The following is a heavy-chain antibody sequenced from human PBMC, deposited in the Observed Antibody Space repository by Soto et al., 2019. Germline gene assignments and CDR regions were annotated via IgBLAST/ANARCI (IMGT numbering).Heavy chain of an antibody. CDR2: VHHSGTT. Sequence: SETLSLTCAVSVGSVNTDYWWSWVRQSPGKGLEWIGEVHHSGTTNYIQSLTSRLTMSVDKSGNQVSLELTSVAAADTAVYYCASDRFRGTYYLRGVTYFFEEWGQGAPVTVSS. J-gene: IGHJ4*02. V-gene: IGHV4-4*02. CDR3: ASDRFRGTYYLRGVTYFFEE. D-gene: IGHD1-26*01. CDR1: VGSVNTDYW.